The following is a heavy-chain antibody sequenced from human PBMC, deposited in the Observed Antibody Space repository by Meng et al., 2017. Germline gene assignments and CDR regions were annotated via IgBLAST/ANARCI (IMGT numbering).Heavy chain of an antibody. V-gene: IGHV4-34*01. D-gene: IGHD3-10*01. CDR2: INHSGST. J-gene: IGHJ5*02. Sequence: QVQLQPWGAGPLKPLETLSLTWAVYGGAFSGYYWSWIRQPPGKGLEWIGEINHSGSTNYNPSLKSRVTISVDTSKNQFSLKLSSVTAADTAVYYCARGLRITMVRGVKGWFDPWGQGTLVTVSS. CDR1: GGAFSGYY. CDR3: ARGLRITMVRGVKGWFDP.